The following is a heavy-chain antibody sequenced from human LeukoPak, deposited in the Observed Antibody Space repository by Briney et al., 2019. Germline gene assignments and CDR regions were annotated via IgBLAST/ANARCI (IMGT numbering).Heavy chain of an antibody. CDR3: TGNYYGSGSYADFDY. D-gene: IGHD3-10*01. CDR1: GFTFSNAW. V-gene: IGHV3-15*01. J-gene: IGHJ4*02. CDR2: IKSKTDGGTT. Sequence: GGSLRLSCAASGFTFSNAWMSWVRQAPGKGLEWVGRIKSKTDGGTTDYAAPVKGRFTMSRDDSKNTLYLQMDSLKTEDTAVYYCTGNYYGSGSYADFDYWGQGTLVTVSS.